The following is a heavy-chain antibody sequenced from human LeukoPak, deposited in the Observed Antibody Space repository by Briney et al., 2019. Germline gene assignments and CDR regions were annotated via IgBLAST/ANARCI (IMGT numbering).Heavy chain of an antibody. D-gene: IGHD6-13*01. CDR2: ISGSGRST. CDR3: AKDAAGNYFDY. CDR1: GFTFSTYA. Sequence: GSLRLSCAASGFTFSTYAMSWVRQAPGKGLEWVSAISGSGRSTYYAGSVKGRFTISRDNSKDTLYVQMNSLRAEDTAVYYCAKDAAGNYFDYWGQGTLVTASS. J-gene: IGHJ4*02. V-gene: IGHV3-23*01.